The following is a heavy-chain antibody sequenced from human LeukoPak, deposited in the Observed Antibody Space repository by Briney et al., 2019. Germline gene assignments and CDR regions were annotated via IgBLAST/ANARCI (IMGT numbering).Heavy chain of an antibody. CDR3: ARDASITMIPNLGFDF. V-gene: IGHV1-46*01. J-gene: IGHJ4*02. CDR1: EYTFSNYY. D-gene: IGHD3-22*01. CDR2: VNPRGGST. Sequence: ASVKVSCKASEYTFSNYYIHWVRQAPGQGLVWMGIVNPRGGSTVYAQKLQARVTLTRDTSTTTVYMELSSLRSEDTAIYYCARDASITMIPNLGFDFWGQGTLVTVSS.